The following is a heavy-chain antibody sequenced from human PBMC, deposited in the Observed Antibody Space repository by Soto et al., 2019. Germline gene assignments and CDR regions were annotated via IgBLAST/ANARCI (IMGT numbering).Heavy chain of an antibody. V-gene: IGHV6-1*01. J-gene: IGHJ6*01. D-gene: IGHD2-15*01. Sequence: SQTLSLTCAISGSSVSSNSAAWNCIRQSPSRGLQWLRSNYYRSKWYNDYAVSVKSRITINPDTSKNQFSLQLNSVTPEDTAVYYCARERTGRDIVVVVAARPYYYYGMDVWGQGTTVTVSS. CDR2: NYYRSKWYN. CDR1: GSSVSSNSAA. CDR3: ARERTGRDIVVVVAARPYYYYGMDV.